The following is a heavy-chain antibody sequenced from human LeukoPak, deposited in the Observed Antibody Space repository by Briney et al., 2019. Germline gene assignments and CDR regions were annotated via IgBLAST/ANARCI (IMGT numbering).Heavy chain of an antibody. CDR3: ARDLDIRGYSYGSPDY. V-gene: IGHV1-69*05. J-gene: IGHJ4*02. D-gene: IGHD5-18*01. CDR2: IIPIFGTA. CDR1: GGTFSSYA. Sequence: SVKVSCKASGGTFSSYAISWVRQAPGQGLEWMGRIIPIFGTANYAQKFQGRVTITTEESTGTAYMELSSLRSEDTAVYYCARDLDIRGYSYGSPDYWGQGTLVTVSS.